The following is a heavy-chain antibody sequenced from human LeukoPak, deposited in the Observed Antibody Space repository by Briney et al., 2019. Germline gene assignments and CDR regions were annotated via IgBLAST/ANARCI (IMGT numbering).Heavy chain of an antibody. CDR2: IWYDGSNK. V-gene: IGHV3-33*01. J-gene: IGHJ3*02. CDR3: ARGRFLEWLLSNNAFDI. Sequence: PGRSLRLSCAASGFTFSSYGMHWVRQAPGKGLEWVAVIWYDGSNKYYADSVKGRFTISRDNSKNTLYLQMNSLRAEDTAVYYCARGRFLEWLLSNNAFDIWGQGTMVTVSS. D-gene: IGHD3-3*01. CDR1: GFTFSSYG.